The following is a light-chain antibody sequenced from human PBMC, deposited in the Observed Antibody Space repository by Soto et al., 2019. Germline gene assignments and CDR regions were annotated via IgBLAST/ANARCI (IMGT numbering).Light chain of an antibody. CDR2: DVS. CDR3: SSYASSNTQV. CDR1: SSDVGGYNY. Sequence: QSALTQPASVSGSPGQSITVSCIGTSSDVGGYNYVSWYQQHPGKATKLMIHDVSDRPSGVSNRFSGSKSGNTASLTISGLQAEDEAYYYCSSYASSNTQVFGGGTKLAVL. J-gene: IGLJ2*01. V-gene: IGLV2-14*01.